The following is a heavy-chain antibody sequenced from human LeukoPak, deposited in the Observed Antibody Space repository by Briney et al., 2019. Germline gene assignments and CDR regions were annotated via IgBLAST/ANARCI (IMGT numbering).Heavy chain of an antibody. CDR3: ARDLVWSSGSYYFDY. CDR1: GFTFDDYA. J-gene: IGHJ4*02. V-gene: IGHV3-9*01. D-gene: IGHD6-19*01. Sequence: GRSLRLSCAASGFTFDDYAMHWVRQAPGKGLEWVSGISWNSGSIGYADSVKGRFTISRDNAKNSLYLQMNSLRAEDTAVYYCARDLVWSSGSYYFDYWIQGTLVTVSS. CDR2: ISWNSGSI.